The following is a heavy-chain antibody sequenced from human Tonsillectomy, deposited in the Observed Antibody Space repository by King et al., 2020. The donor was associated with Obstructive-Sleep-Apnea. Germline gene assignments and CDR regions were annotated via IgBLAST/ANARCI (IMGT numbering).Heavy chain of an antibody. CDR2: MNPNSGNT. V-gene: IGHV1-8*01. J-gene: IGHJ3*02. CDR3: AATPRGMIVVVNDAFDI. D-gene: IGHD3-22*01. CDR1: GYTFTSYD. Sequence: QLVQSGAEVKKPGASVKVSCKASGYTFTSYDINWVRQATGQGLEWMGWMNPNSGNTGYAQKFQGRVTMTRNTSISTAYMELSSLSSEDTAVYYCAATPRGMIVVVNDAFDIWGQGTMVTVSS.